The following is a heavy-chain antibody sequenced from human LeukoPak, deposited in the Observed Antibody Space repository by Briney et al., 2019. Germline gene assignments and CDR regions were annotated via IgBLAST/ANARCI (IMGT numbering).Heavy chain of an antibody. Sequence: GGSLRLSCAASGFTFSSYGMHWVRQAPGKGLEWVAFIRYDGSNKYYADSVKGRFTISRDNSKNTLYLQMNSLRAEDTAVYYCAKDGDSSGYYPYYYYYYMDVWGKGTTLTVSS. V-gene: IGHV3-30*02. D-gene: IGHD3-22*01. CDR1: GFTFSSYG. CDR3: AKDGDSSGYYPYYYYYYMDV. CDR2: IRYDGSNK. J-gene: IGHJ6*03.